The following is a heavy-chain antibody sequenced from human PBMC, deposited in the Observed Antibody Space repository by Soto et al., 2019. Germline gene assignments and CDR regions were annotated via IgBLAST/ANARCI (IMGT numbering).Heavy chain of an antibody. J-gene: IGHJ4*02. CDR2: FDPEDGET. V-gene: IGHV1-24*01. CDR3: ATDPGEYCSSTSCYISDY. D-gene: IGHD2-2*02. CDR1: GYTLTEVS. Sequence: SVKVTCQVSGYTLTEVSMHWGRQAPVKGLEWMGGFDPEDGETIYAQKFQGRVTMTEDTSTDTAYMELSSLRSEDTAVYYCATDPGEYCSSTSCYISDYWGQGTLVTVSS.